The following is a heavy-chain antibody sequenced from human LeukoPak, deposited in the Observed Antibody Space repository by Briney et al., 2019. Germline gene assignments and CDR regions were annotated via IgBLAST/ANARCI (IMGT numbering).Heavy chain of an antibody. CDR1: GFTFSSYW. J-gene: IGHJ4*02. Sequence: GGSLRLSCATSGFTFSSYWMQWVRQAPGEGLVWVSRINSDGSSTSYVDSVKGRFTISRDNAKNTLYLQMNSLRAEDTAVYYCAQGAMVRGAYYLAYWGQGTLVTVSS. CDR2: INSDGSST. V-gene: IGHV3-74*01. D-gene: IGHD3-10*01. CDR3: AQGAMVRGAYYLAY.